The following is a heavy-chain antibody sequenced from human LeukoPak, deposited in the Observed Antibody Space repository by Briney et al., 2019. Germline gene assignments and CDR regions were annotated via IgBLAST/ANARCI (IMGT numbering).Heavy chain of an antibody. D-gene: IGHD2-15*01. Sequence: PGGSLRLSCAASKFSFSSYTMNWVRQAPGKGLEWVSSISSRSTYIYYADSVTGRFTISRDNAKNSLYLQMNSLRVEDTAVYFCAKVEWVVEGLDAFDIWGQGTMVTVSS. V-gene: IGHV3-21*01. CDR3: AKVEWVVEGLDAFDI. J-gene: IGHJ3*02. CDR1: KFSFSSYT. CDR2: ISSRSTYI.